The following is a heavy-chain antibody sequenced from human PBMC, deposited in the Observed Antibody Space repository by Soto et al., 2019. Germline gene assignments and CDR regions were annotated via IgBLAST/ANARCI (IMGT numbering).Heavy chain of an antibody. Sequence: QVQLVQSGAEVKKPGSSVKVSCKASGGTFSSYAISWVRQAPGQGLEWMGGIIPIFGTANYAQKFQGRVTITADESTSTAYMELSSLRSEDTAVYYCARVKVVVAATRLYYYYYGMDIWGQGTTVTVSS. V-gene: IGHV1-69*01. CDR1: GGTFSSYA. D-gene: IGHD2-15*01. J-gene: IGHJ6*02. CDR3: ARVKVVVAATRLYYYYYGMDI. CDR2: IIPIFGTA.